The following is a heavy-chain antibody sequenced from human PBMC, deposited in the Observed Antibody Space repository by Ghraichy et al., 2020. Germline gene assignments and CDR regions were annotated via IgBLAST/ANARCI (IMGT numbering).Heavy chain of an antibody. D-gene: IGHD3-16*01. V-gene: IGHV3-74*01. J-gene: IGHJ4*02. CDR3: TKGGSTALGD. CDR1: GFILSSDW. Sequence: GGSLRLSCAASGFILSSDWMHWVRQVPGKGLVWVSHINPDGTITNYVDSVKGRFTISRDIAKNTLYLQMNSLTVDDTALYYCTKGGSTALGDWVQGTLVTVSS. CDR2: INPDGTIT.